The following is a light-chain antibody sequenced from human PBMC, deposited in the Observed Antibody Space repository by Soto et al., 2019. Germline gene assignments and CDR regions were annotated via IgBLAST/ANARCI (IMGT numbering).Light chain of an antibody. V-gene: IGLV1-40*01. CDR1: SSNIGAGYD. CDR3: QSFDSSLSVV. Sequence: QSVLTQPPSVSGAPGQRVTISCTGSSSNIGAGYDVHWYQRLPGAAPKLLIHSNNNRPSGVPDRFSGSKSGTSASLAITGLQAEDEADYYCQSFDSSLSVVFGGGTKLTVL. J-gene: IGLJ2*01. CDR2: SNN.